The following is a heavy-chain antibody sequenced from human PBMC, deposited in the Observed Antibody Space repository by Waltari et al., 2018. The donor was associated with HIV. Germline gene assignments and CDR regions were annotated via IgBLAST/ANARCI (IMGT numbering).Heavy chain of an antibody. CDR2: IGGSGYST. Sequence: EVQLLESGGGLVQPGGTLRTPCAGSGFHVSKFEVTRVRQAPGKGLEWVSAIGGSGYSTYYAESVKGRFTISRDNSKNKLYLQMNSLRAEDTAVYFCVKEHQYSHTWYSFYGMDVWGQGTTVTVSS. D-gene: IGHD6-13*01. J-gene: IGHJ6*02. CDR3: VKEHQYSHTWYSFYGMDV. CDR1: GFHVSKFE. V-gene: IGHV3-23*01.